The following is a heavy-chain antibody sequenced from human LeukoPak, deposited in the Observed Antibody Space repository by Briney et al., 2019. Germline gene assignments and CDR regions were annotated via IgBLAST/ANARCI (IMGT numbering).Heavy chain of an antibody. D-gene: IGHD5-12*01. Sequence: SETLSLICTVSGYSISSAYYWGWIRQPPGKGLEWIGSISHSGTTYNSPSLKSRVTISLATSKNQFSLRLSSVTAADTAVYYCARGTSTIVATFSYWGQGTLITVSS. CDR3: ARGTSTIVATFSY. CDR1: GYSISSAYY. J-gene: IGHJ4*02. CDR2: ISHSGTT. V-gene: IGHV4-38-2*02.